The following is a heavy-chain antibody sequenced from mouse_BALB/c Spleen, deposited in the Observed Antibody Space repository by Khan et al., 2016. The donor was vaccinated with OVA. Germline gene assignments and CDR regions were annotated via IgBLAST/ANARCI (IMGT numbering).Heavy chain of an antibody. CDR3: ARRTLDY. CDR2: IDPFNGGT. CDR1: AYSFTSYY. Sequence: VQLKQSGPELMKPGASVKISCKASAYSFTSYYMHWLKQSHGKSLEWIGCIDPFNGGTTYNQKFKGKATLTVDKSSSTAYMHLSTLTSEDSAVYYCARRTLDYWGQGTSVTVSS. J-gene: IGHJ4*01. V-gene: IGHV1S135*01.